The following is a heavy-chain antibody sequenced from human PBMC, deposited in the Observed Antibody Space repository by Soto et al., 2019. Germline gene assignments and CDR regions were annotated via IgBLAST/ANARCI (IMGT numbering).Heavy chain of an antibody. CDR3: AKVRRGTAMARSEFDY. D-gene: IGHD5-18*01. CDR2: ISGSGGST. Sequence: GGSLRLSCAASGFTFSSYAMSWVRQAPGKGLEWVSAISGSGGSTYYADSVKGRFTISRDNSKNTLYLQMNSLRAEDTAVYYCAKVRRGTAMARSEFDYWGQGTLVTVSS. V-gene: IGHV3-23*01. CDR1: GFTFSSYA. J-gene: IGHJ4*02.